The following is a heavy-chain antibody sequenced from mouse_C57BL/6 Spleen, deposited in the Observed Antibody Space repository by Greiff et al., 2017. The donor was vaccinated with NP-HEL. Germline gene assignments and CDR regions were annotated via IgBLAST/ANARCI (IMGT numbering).Heavy chain of an antibody. Sequence: ESGPGLVKPSQSLSLTCSVTGYSITSGYYWNWIRQFPGNKLEWMGYISYDGSNNYNPSLKNRISITRDTSKNQFFLKLNSVTTEDTATYYCARRGGYFPMDYWGQGTSVTVSS. D-gene: IGHD1-1*02. CDR2: ISYDGSN. V-gene: IGHV3-6*01. J-gene: IGHJ4*01. CDR3: ARRGGYFPMDY. CDR1: GYSITSGYY.